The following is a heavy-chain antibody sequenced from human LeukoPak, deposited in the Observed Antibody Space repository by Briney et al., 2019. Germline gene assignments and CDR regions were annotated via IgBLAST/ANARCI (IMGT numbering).Heavy chain of an antibody. CDR2: ISKDGSDK. V-gene: IGHV3-30*04. CDR3: ARVPDSSGWAGDY. D-gene: IGHD6-19*01. CDR1: GFTFSSYA. J-gene: IGHJ4*02. Sequence: GGSPRLSCAASGFTFSSYAIHWVRQAPGKGLEWVAVISKDGSDKYYADSVKGLFTISRDNSRNTLFLHMNSLGGEDTAVYYCARVPDSSGWAGDYWGQGTLVTVSS.